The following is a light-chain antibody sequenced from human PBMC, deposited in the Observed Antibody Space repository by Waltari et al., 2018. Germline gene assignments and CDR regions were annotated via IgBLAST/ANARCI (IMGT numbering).Light chain of an antibody. CDR1: QSVGTY. CDR3: QQRSNWTPHT. J-gene: IGKJ2*01. V-gene: IGKV3-11*01. Sequence: EIVLTQSPATLSLSPGETATLSCRASQSVGTYLAWYQQKPGQAPRLLIYDASNRATGSPARFSGSGSGTDFTLTISSLEAEDFAVYYCQQRSNWTPHTFGQGARLEIK. CDR2: DAS.